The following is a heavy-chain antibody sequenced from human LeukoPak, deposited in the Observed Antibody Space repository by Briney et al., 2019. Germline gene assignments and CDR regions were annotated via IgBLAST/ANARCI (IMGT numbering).Heavy chain of an antibody. V-gene: IGHV4-31*03. CDR2: IYYSGST. Sequence: PSETLSLTCTVSGGSISSGGYYWSWIRQHPGKGLEWIGYIYYSGSTYYNPSLKSRVTISVDTSKNQFTLKLSSVTAADTAVYYCARGGGATHLLIDYWGQGTLVTVSS. D-gene: IGHD1-26*01. J-gene: IGHJ4*02. CDR3: ARGGGATHLLIDY. CDR1: GGSISSGGYY.